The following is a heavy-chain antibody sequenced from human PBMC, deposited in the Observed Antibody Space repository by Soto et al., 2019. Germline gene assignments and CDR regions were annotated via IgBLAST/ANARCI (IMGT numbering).Heavy chain of an antibody. CDR2: LYPGDSDT. J-gene: IGHJ4*02. V-gene: IGHV5-51*01. CDR3: ARLHSGTARPDY. Sequence: GESLKISCTASGYSYTNYWLGWVRQMPGKGLEWMGILYPGDSDTRYSPSFEGQVTISADKSITTSYLQWSSLRASDTATYYCARLHSGTARPDYWGQGTQVPVYS. CDR1: GYSYTNYW. D-gene: IGHD6-19*01.